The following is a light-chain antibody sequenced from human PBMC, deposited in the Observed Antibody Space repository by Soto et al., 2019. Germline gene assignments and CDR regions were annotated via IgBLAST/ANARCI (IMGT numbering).Light chain of an antibody. CDR2: GAS. Sequence: EIVLTQSPGTLSLSPGERATLSCRASQSVSSSYLAWYQQKPGQAPRLLIYGASSRATGIPDRFSGSGSGTDFTLTISRLEPEDCAVYYCQQYGTSPTTFGQGTKVDIK. V-gene: IGKV3-20*01. CDR3: QQYGTSPTT. J-gene: IGKJ1*01. CDR1: QSVSSSY.